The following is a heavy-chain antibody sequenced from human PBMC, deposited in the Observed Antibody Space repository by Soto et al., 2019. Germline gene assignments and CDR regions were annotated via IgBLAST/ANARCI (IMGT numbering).Heavy chain of an antibody. CDR3: ATGVIWIGYFTVDS. J-gene: IGHJ4*02. CDR1: GGSFGKSA. Sequence: GASVKVSCKASGGSFGKSAINWVRQTPGQGLEWLGGFIPVYRTLNYAQKFQGRVTITADESTGTASMTLSSLASDDTAVYYCATGVIWIGYFTVDSWGQGTRVTVSS. V-gene: IGHV1-69*13. D-gene: IGHD3-3*01. CDR2: FIPVYRTL.